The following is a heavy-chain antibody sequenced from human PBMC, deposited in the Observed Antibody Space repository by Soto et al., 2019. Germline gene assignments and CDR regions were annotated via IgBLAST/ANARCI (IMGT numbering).Heavy chain of an antibody. D-gene: IGHD2-2*01. Sequence: QVQLVESGGGVVQPGRSLRLSCAASGFTFSNYDMHWVRQAPGKGLEWVAVTSYDGSSKFYADSVKGRFTISRDNSKNTLYLEMNSLRAADTAVYYCAKDSGQLPPYFDSWGQGTLVTVSS. J-gene: IGHJ4*02. V-gene: IGHV3-30*18. CDR1: GFTFSNYD. CDR3: AKDSGQLPPYFDS. CDR2: TSYDGSSK.